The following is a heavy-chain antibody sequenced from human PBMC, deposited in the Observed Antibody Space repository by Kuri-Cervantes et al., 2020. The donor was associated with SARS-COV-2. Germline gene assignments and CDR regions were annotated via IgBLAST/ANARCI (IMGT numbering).Heavy chain of an antibody. CDR3: ARATTGDVDAFDI. V-gene: IGHV4-59*11. Sequence: ESLKISCTVSGVSITSRYWSWIRQSPGKGLQWVGHIYYSGRTSYNPSLKSRITISVDTTENQFSLQLSSVTAADTAVYYCARATTGDVDAFDIWGQGTLVTVSS. CDR2: IYYSGRT. CDR1: GVSITSRY. J-gene: IGHJ3*02. D-gene: IGHD3-9*01.